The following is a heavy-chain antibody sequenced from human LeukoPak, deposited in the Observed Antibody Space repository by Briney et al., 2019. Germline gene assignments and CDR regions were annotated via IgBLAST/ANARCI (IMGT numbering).Heavy chain of an antibody. V-gene: IGHV1-69*04. D-gene: IGHD5-24*01. CDR3: ARGGRMATIWPPRGLYY. CDR1: GYTLTELS. Sequence: SVKVSCKVSGYTLTELSMHWVRQAPGQGLEWMGRIIPILGIANCAQKFQGRVTITADKSTSTAYMELSSLRSEDTAAYYCARGGRMATIWPPRGLYYWGQGTLVTVSS. J-gene: IGHJ4*02. CDR2: IIPILGIA.